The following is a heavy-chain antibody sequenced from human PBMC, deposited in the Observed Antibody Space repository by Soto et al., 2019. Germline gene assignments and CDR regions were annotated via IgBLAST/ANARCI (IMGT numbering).Heavy chain of an antibody. V-gene: IGHV4-31*03. J-gene: IGHJ6*02. CDR1: GGSISSGGYY. Sequence: QVQLQESGPGLVKPSQTLSLTCTVSGGSISSGGYYWSWIRQHPGKGLEGIGYIYYSGSTYSNPSLKSRVTTAGDTSKTQSSLKLSAVTAADTAVYYGAREGYGMDVWGQGTTVTVSS. CDR2: IYYSGST. CDR3: AREGYGMDV.